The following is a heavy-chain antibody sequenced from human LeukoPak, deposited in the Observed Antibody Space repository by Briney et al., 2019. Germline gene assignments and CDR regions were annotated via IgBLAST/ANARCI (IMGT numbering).Heavy chain of an antibody. J-gene: IGHJ4*02. V-gene: IGHV4-34*01. CDR1: GGSFSGYY. CDR2: INHSGST. Sequence: SETLSLTCAVYGGSFSGYYWSWIRQPPGKGLEWIGEINHSGSTNYNPSLKSRVTISVDTSKNQFSLKLSSVTAADTAVYYCARGPRRSRTAYYYGSSGSPYWGQGTLVTVSS. D-gene: IGHD3-22*01. CDR3: ARGPRRSRTAYYYGSSGSPY.